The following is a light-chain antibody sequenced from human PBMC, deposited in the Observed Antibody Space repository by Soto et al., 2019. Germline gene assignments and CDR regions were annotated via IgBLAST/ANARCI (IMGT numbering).Light chain of an antibody. CDR1: QSVSSSY. CDR3: QQYGSSPPRT. J-gene: IGKJ1*01. V-gene: IGKV3-20*01. CDR2: GAS. Sequence: EIVLTQSPGTLSLSPWERATLSCRASQSVSSSYLAWYQQKPGQAPRLLIYGASSRSTGIPDRFSGSGSGTDFTLTISRLEPEDFAVSYCQQYGSSPPRTFGQGTKVEIK.